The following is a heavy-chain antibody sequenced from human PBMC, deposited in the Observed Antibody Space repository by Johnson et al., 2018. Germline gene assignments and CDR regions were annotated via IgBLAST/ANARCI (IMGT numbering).Heavy chain of an antibody. J-gene: IGHJ6*02. D-gene: IGHD4/OR15-4a*01. Sequence: QVQLVESGGGVVQPGRSLRLSCAASGFRFSSYGMHWVRQAPGKGLEWVAVIWYDGSNKYYADSVKGRFTISRDNSKNTLYLQMNSLRAEDTAVYYGAREGDGGCLVVPMDVGGQGTTVTVSS. V-gene: IGHV3-33*01. CDR3: AREGDGGCLVVPMDV. CDR2: IWYDGSNK. CDR1: GFRFSSYG.